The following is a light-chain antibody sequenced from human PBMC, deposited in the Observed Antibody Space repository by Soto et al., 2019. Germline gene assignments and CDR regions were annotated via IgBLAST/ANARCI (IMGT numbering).Light chain of an antibody. Sequence: DIQMTQSPSSLSASVGDRVTITCRASQSISSYLNWYQQKPGKAPKLLIYAASSLQSVVPSRVSGSGSGTDFTLTISSLQPEDFATYYCQQSYSTLTFGPGTKVDIK. CDR3: QQSYSTLT. CDR1: QSISSY. V-gene: IGKV1-39*01. CDR2: AAS. J-gene: IGKJ3*01.